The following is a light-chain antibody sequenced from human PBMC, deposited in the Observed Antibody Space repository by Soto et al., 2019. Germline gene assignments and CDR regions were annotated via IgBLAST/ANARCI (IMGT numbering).Light chain of an antibody. Sequence: DIQLTQSPFFLSASVGDRVTITCRASQGISSYLVWYQQKPGKAPKSLIYAASTLKSGVPSRFSGSGSGTEFTLTISSLQPEDSATYYCRQHDSFPITFGQGTRLDIK. CDR1: QGISSY. CDR3: RQHDSFPIT. V-gene: IGKV1-9*01. CDR2: AAS. J-gene: IGKJ5*01.